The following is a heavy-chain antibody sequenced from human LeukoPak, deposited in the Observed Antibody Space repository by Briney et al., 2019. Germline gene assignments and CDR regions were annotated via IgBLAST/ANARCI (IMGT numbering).Heavy chain of an antibody. D-gene: IGHD5-18*01. CDR1: GGSISSSNW. V-gene: IGHV4-4*02. CDR3: ARDTYNYGSSAYYFDY. CDR2: IYHSGST. Sequence: PSETLSLTCAVSGGSISSSNWWSWVRQPPGKGLEWIGEIYHSGSTNYNPSLKSRVTMSVDTSKNQFSLKLSSVTAADTAVYYCARDTYNYGSSAYYFDYWGQGTLVTVSS. J-gene: IGHJ4*02.